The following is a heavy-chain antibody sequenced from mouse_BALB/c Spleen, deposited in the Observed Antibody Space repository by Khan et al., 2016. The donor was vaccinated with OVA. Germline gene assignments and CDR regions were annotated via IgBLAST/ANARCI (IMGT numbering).Heavy chain of an antibody. CDR3: ARHKPRATWKDN. J-gene: IGHJ4*01. D-gene: IGHD3-1*01. Sequence: EVELVESGGGLVKPGGSLKLSCVVSGFAFNTYDMSWVRQTPEKRLELVATISSGGNYTHYPDSVKGRFTISRDNARNTLYLQMSSLKSEDTALYHCARHKPRATWKDNWGQGTSVTVSP. V-gene: IGHV5-9*02. CDR1: GFAFNTYD. CDR2: ISSGGNYT.